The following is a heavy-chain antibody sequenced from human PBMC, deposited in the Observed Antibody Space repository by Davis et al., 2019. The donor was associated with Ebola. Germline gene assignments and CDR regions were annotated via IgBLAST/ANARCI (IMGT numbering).Heavy chain of an antibody. CDR3: ARGNYVHAFDI. J-gene: IGHJ3*02. CDR2: INHSGST. V-gene: IGHV4-34*01. Sequence: MPSETLSLTCALYGGSFSGYYWSWIRQPPGKGLEWIGEINHSGSTNYNPSLKSRVTISVDTSKNQFSLKLSSVTAADTAVYYCARGNYVHAFDIWGQGTMVTVSS. CDR1: GGSFSGYY. D-gene: IGHD3-10*02.